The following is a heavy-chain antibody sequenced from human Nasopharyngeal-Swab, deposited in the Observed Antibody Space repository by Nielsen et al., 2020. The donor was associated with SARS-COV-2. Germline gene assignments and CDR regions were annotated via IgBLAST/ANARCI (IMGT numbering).Heavy chain of an antibody. CDR1: GFTFDDYA. J-gene: IGHJ4*02. CDR3: AKFNMIVVVITVFDY. D-gene: IGHD3-22*01. CDR2: ISGSGGST. Sequence: GGSLRLSCAASGFTFDDYAMHWVRQAPGKGLEWVSAISGSGGSTYYADSVKGRFTISRDNSKNTLYLQMNSLRAEDTAVYYCAKFNMIVVVITVFDYWGQGTLVTVSS. V-gene: IGHV3-23*01.